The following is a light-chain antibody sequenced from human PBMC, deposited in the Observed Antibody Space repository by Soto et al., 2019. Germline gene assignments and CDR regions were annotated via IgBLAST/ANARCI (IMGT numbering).Light chain of an antibody. CDR1: QSLGSSY. V-gene: IGKV3-20*01. CDR2: GVS. Sequence: EIVLTQSPGTLSLSPGERATLSCRASQSLGSSYLAWYQQKPGQAPRLLIYGVSSRATGTPDRFSGSGSGTDFTLTISRLEPEDFAMYYCQQYGGSPRAFGQGTEVEIK. J-gene: IGKJ1*01. CDR3: QQYGGSPRA.